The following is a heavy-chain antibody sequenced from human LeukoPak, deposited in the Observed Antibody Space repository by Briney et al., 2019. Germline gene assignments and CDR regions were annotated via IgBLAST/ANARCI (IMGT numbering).Heavy chain of an antibody. Sequence: ASVKVSCRTSGYTFTGYYMHWVRQAPGQGIEWMGWIIPNNGGTNYAQQFQGRVTMTRDTSISTAFMELSRLTSDDTAIYCCARANQNYFDYWGQGTLVTVSS. CDR1: GYTFTGYY. J-gene: IGHJ4*02. CDR2: IIPNNGGT. D-gene: IGHD1-14*01. V-gene: IGHV1-2*02. CDR3: ARANQNYFDY.